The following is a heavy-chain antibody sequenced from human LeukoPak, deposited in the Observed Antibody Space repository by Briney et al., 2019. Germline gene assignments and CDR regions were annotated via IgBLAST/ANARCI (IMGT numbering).Heavy chain of an antibody. V-gene: IGHV4-39*01. CDR1: GGSISSNTYY. Sequence: SETLSLTCTVSGGSISSNTYYWGWIRRPPGKGLEWIGNIHYSGSTYYNPSLKSRVTISVDTSKNQFSLSLSSLTAADTAVYYCATSDTVSTYNWFDPWGQGTLVTVSS. CDR2: IHYSGST. D-gene: IGHD5/OR15-5a*01. CDR3: ATSDTVSTYNWFDP. J-gene: IGHJ5*02.